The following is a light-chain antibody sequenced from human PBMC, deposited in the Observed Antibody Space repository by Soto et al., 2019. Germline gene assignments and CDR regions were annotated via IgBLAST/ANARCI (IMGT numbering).Light chain of an antibody. Sequence: QSALTQPASVSGSPGQSITISCTGTSSDVGGYNYVSWYQQHPGKAPKLMIYEVSNRPSGVYNRFSGSKSGNTASLTISGLQAKDEADYYCSSYTSSSIDDVFGTGTKVTVL. CDR3: SSYTSSSIDDV. J-gene: IGLJ1*01. CDR1: SSDVGGYNY. CDR2: EVS. V-gene: IGLV2-14*01.